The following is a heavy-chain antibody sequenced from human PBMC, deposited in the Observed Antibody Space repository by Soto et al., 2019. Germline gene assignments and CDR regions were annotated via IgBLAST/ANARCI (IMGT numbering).Heavy chain of an antibody. CDR1: GGSFTSSY. CDR2: IYDTGISGYTPST. Sequence: AETLSLTCTVCGGSFTSSYWSWIRRSPGKGLEWIAYIYDTGISGYTPSTSYNPSLKSRVTMSVDTSKSQFSLKLTSVTAADTAVYYCARGEDAFFYYGLDVWGQGITVTVSS. CDR3: ARGEDAFFYYGLDV. J-gene: IGHJ6*02. V-gene: IGHV4-59*01.